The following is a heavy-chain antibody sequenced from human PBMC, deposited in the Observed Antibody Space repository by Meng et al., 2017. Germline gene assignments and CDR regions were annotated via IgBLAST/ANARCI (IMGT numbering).Heavy chain of an antibody. CDR1: GGTFSSYD. CDR2: IIPIFGTA. CDR3: ARVLRDGYNLGY. D-gene: IGHD5-24*01. V-gene: IGHV1-69*01. J-gene: IGHJ4*02. Sequence: QVQRVQSGAEVKKPGSSVKVSCKASGGTFSSYDMSWVRQAPGQGLEWMGGIIPIFGTANYAQKFQGRVTITADESTSTAYMELSSLRSEDTAVYYCARVLRDGYNLGYWGQGTLVTVSS.